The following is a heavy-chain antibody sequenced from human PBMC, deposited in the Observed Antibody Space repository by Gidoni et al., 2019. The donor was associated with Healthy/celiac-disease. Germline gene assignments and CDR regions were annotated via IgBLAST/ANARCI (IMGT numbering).Heavy chain of an antibody. J-gene: IGHJ4*02. Sequence: QVQLQQWGAGLLKPSETLSLTCAVYGGFFSGSYWGWIRQPPGKWLEWIGEINHSGSTNYNPALKSRVTISVDTSKNQFSLKMSSGTAADTAVYYCASTQYYDILTGYFPTFDYWGQGTLVTVSS. D-gene: IGHD3-9*01. CDR2: INHSGST. CDR3: ASTQYYDILTGYFPTFDY. V-gene: IGHV4-34*01. CDR1: GGFFSGSY.